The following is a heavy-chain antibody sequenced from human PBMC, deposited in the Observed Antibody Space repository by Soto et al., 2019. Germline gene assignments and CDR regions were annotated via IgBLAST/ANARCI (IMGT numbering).Heavy chain of an antibody. V-gene: IGHV3-21*01. CDR3: ARGSSIAAAGTTPDYSYYGMEV. CDR1: VFTFSSYS. CDR2: ISSSSSYI. D-gene: IGHD6-13*01. J-gene: IGHJ6*01. Sequence: PGGSLRLSCASSVFTFSSYSMNCVRQSPGKWLEWVSSISSSSSYIYYADSVKGRFTISRDNAKNSLYLQMNSLRAEDTAVYYCARGSSIAAAGTTPDYSYYGMEVWGQGTTVIVS.